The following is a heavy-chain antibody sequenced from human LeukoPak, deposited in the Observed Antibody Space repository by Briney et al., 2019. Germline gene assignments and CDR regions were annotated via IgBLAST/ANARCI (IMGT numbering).Heavy chain of an antibody. CDR2: ISGSGGST. CDR3: ARAPGYRGFLDY. D-gene: IGHD6-13*01. CDR1: GFTFSSYA. Sequence: PGGSLRLSCAASGFTFSSYAMSWVRQAPGKGLEWVSNISGSGGSTYYADSVKGRFTISRDNAKNSLYLQMNSLRAEDTAVYYCARAPGYRGFLDYWGQGTLVTVSS. J-gene: IGHJ4*02. V-gene: IGHV3-23*01.